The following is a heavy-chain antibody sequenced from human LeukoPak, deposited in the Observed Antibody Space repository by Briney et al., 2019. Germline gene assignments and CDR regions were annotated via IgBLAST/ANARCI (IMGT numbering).Heavy chain of an antibody. V-gene: IGHV3-48*03. D-gene: IGHD3-22*01. CDR2: ISSSGSTI. CDR3: ARVQYYYDSSGYYSRYYYGMDV. Sequence: PGGSLRLSCAASGFTFSSYEMNWVRQAPGKGLEWVSYISSSGSTIYYADSVKGRFTISRDNAKNSLYLQMNSLRAEDTAVYYCARVQYYYDSSGYYSRYYYGMDVWGQGTTVTVSS. J-gene: IGHJ6*02. CDR1: GFTFSSYE.